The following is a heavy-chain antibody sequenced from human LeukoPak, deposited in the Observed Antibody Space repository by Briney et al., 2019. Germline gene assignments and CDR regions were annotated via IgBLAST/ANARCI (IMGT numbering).Heavy chain of an antibody. V-gene: IGHV1-69*13. J-gene: IGHJ4*02. CDR2: IIPIFGTA. Sequence: SVKVSCKASGGTFSSYAISWVRQAPGQGLEWMGGIIPIFGTANYAQKFQGRVTITADESTGTAYMELSSLRSEDTAVYYCARDLMTTVTTSGYWGQGTLVTVSS. D-gene: IGHD4-17*01. CDR3: ARDLMTTVTTSGY. CDR1: GGTFSSYA.